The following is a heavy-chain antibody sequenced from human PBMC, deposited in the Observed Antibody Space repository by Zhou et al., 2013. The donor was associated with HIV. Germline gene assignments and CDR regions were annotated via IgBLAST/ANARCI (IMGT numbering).Heavy chain of an antibody. V-gene: IGHV1-2*02. CDR3: ARGPNQEAALGDYYFDQ. CDR2: INPNSGGT. D-gene: IGHD6-13*01. J-gene: IGHJ4*01. CDR1: GYTFTGYY. Sequence: QVQLVQSGAEVKKPGASVKVSCKASGYTFTGYYMHWVRQAPGQGLEWMGWINPNSGGTNYAQKFQGRVTMTRDTSISTAYMELSRLRSDDTAVYYCARGPNQEAALGDYYFDQWGHGTLVTVSS.